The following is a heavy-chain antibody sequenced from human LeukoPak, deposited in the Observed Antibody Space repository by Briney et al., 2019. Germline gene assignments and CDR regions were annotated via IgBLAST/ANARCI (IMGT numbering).Heavy chain of an antibody. V-gene: IGHV4-59*02. Sequence: SETLSLTCSVSGASVSNHYCTWIRQPPGKRLEWIGYAYYSGSTNYTASLKSRVTISVDTSKNQFSLGLNSVTAADTAVYYCAISYGGYVLDSWGQGTLVIVSS. J-gene: IGHJ4*02. D-gene: IGHD5-12*01. CDR1: GASVSNHY. CDR3: AISYGGYVLDS. CDR2: AYYSGST.